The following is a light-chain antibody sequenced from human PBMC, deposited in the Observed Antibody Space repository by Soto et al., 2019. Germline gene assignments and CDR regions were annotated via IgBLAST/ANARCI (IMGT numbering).Light chain of an antibody. J-gene: IGKJ3*01. CDR1: QDISNY. CDR2: DAS. CDR3: QQYDNLPPLFT. V-gene: IGKV1-33*01. Sequence: DIQMTQSPSSLSASVGDRVTITCQASQDISNYLNWYQQKPGKAPKLLIYDASNLETGVPSRFSGSGSGTDFTFTISSLQPEDIATYHCQQYDNLPPLFTFGPGTKVDIK.